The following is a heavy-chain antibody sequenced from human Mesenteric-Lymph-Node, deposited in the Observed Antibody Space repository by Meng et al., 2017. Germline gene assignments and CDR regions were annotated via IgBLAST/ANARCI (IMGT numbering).Heavy chain of an antibody. D-gene: IGHD1-1*01. J-gene: IGHJ4*02. CDR3: ARERSWNDIGYFDY. Sequence: GSLRLSCTVSGGSVSSGSHYWSWIRQPPGKGLEWIGSIYYSGHTNYNPSLKSRVTMSVDMSKNQFSLELSSVTAADTAVYFCARERSWNDIGYFDYWGQGSLVTVSS. CDR2: IYYSGHT. V-gene: IGHV4-61*01. CDR1: GGSVSSGSHY.